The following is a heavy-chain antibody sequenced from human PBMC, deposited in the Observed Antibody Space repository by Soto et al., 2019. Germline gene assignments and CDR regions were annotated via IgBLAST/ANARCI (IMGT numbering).Heavy chain of an antibody. CDR3: ARGSSGWYGMENWFDP. J-gene: IGHJ5*02. CDR2: ISYDGSNK. Sequence: QVQLVESGGGVVQPGRSLRLSCAASGFTFSSYAMHWVRQAPGKGLEWVAVISYDGSNKYYADSVKGRFTISRDNYKNTLYLQMNSLRAEDTAVYYCARGSSGWYGMENWFDPWGQGTLVTVSS. D-gene: IGHD6-19*01. V-gene: IGHV3-30-3*01. CDR1: GFTFSSYA.